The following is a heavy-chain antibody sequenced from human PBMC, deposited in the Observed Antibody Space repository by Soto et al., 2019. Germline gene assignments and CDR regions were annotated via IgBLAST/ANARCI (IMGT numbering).Heavy chain of an antibody. CDR3: ARMGDRSGYSGCFDP. J-gene: IGHJ5*02. CDR2: IYSGGNT. D-gene: IGHD3-22*01. V-gene: IGHV3-66*01. CDR1: GFTVSSNY. Sequence: EVQLVESGGGLVQPGGSLRLSCAASGFTVSSNYMSWVRQAPGKGLEWVSVIYSGGNTYYTDSVKGRFTISRDNSKNTLYLQMSSLRVEDTAVYYCARMGDRSGYSGCFDPWGQGTLVTGSS.